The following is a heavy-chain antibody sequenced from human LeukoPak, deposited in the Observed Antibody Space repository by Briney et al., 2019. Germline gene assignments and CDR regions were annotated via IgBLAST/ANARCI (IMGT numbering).Heavy chain of an antibody. CDR2: INPNSGGT. D-gene: IGHD6-19*01. CDR3: ARDASGIAVSGMDYYYYYMDV. V-gene: IGHV1-2*02. J-gene: IGHJ6*03. Sequence: ASVKVSCKASGYTFTGYYMHWVRQAPGQGLEWMGWINPNSGGTNYAQKFQGRVTMTRDTSISTAYMELSRLRSDDTAVYYCARDASGIAVSGMDYYYYYMDVWGKGTTVTVSS. CDR1: GYTFTGYY.